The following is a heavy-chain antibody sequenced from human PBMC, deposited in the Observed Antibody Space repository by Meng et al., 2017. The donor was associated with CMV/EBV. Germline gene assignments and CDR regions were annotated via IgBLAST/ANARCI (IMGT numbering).Heavy chain of an antibody. D-gene: IGHD3-22*01. CDR2: ISSSGSTI. V-gene: IGHV3-11*01. CDR1: GFTFSDYY. Sequence: GESLKISCAASGFTFSDYYMSWIRQAPGKGLEWVSYISSSGSTIYYADSVKGRFTISRDNAKNSLYLQMNSLRAEDTAVYYCARGVRITMIVVVSHEYWGQGTLVTVSS. CDR3: ARGVRITMIVVVSHEY. J-gene: IGHJ4*02.